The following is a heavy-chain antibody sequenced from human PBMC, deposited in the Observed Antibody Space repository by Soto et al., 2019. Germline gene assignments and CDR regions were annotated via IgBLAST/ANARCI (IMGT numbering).Heavy chain of an antibody. D-gene: IGHD5-18*01. V-gene: IGHV4-30-4*01. CDR2: IYYSGST. CDR3: ARASPVVTDV. J-gene: IGHJ6*02. Sequence: QVQLQESGPGLVKPSQTLSLTCTVSGGSISSGDYYWSWIRQPPGKGLEWIGYIYYSGSTYYNPSLKRRVTRSVDTAKNQFALKLSSGTAADTAVHYGARASPVVTDVWGQGTTVTVSS. CDR1: GGSISSGDYY.